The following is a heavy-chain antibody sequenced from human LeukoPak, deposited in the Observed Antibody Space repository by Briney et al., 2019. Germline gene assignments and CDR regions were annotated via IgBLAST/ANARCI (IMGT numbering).Heavy chain of an antibody. Sequence: PGGSLRLSCAASGFTFSSYGMHWVRQTPGKGLEWVAIIWSDGSNKYYADSVKGRFTISRDNSKNTLYLQMNSLRAEDTAVYYCARGSGCFSGGFDYWGQGTLVTVSS. CDR1: GFTFSSYG. D-gene: IGHD1-26*01. J-gene: IGHJ4*02. CDR3: ARGSGCFSGGFDY. V-gene: IGHV3-33*01. CDR2: IWSDGSNK.